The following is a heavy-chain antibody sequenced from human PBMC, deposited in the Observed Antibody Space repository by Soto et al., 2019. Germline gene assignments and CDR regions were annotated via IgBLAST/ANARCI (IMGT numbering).Heavy chain of an antibody. V-gene: IGHV3-33*01. CDR3: ALREMGCSGGSCYSLHYYYYYMDV. CDR1: GFTFSSYG. J-gene: IGHJ6*03. CDR2: IWYDGSNK. D-gene: IGHD2-15*01. Sequence: GGSLRLSCAASGFTFSSYGMHWFRQAPGKGLEWVAVIWYDGSNKYYADSVKGRFTISRDNSKNTLYLQMNSLRAEDTAVYYCALREMGCSGGSCYSLHYYYYYMDVWGKGTTVTVSS.